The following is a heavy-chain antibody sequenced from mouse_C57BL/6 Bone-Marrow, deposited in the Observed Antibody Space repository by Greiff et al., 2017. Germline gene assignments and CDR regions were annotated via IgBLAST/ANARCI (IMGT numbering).Heavy chain of an antibody. CDR1: GYTFTSYW. D-gene: IGHD1-1*01. Sequence: QVQLKQPGAELVKPGASVKLSCKASGYTFTSYWMHWVKQRPGQGLEWIGMIHPNSGSTNYNEKFKSKATLTVDKSSSTAYMQLSSLTSEDSAVYYCARGIYYGSSSYYAMDYWGQGTSVTVSS. CDR2: IHPNSGST. V-gene: IGHV1-64*01. J-gene: IGHJ4*01. CDR3: ARGIYYGSSSYYAMDY.